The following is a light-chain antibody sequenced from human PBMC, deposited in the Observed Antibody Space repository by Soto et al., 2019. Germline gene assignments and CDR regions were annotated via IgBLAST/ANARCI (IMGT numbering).Light chain of an antibody. CDR1: QSISNY. J-gene: IGKJ1*01. V-gene: IGKV1-39*01. Sequence: DIQMTQSPSSLSASVGDRVTITCRASQSISNYLNWYQQKPGKAPKLLIYPASSMQSGVPSRFSGSGSETDFTLTISSLQPDDSATYYCQQSFSPLWTFGQGTKVEV. CDR2: PAS. CDR3: QQSFSPLWT.